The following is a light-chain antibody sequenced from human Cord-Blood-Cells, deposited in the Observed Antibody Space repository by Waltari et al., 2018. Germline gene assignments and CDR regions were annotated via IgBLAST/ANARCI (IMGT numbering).Light chain of an antibody. CDR1: QSVSSSY. CDR3: QQYGSSPPT. J-gene: IGKJ1*01. Sequence: EIVLTQSPGTLSLSPGERATLSCRASQSVSSSYLAWYQQKPGQAPRLLIYGASSRATGIPDRFSGGRSGTDFTLTISRLEPEDFAVYYCQQYGSSPPTFDQGTKVEIE. CDR2: GAS. V-gene: IGKV3-20*01.